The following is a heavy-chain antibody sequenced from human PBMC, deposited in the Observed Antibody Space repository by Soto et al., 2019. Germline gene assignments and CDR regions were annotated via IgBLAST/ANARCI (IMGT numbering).Heavy chain of an antibody. D-gene: IGHD4-4*01. CDR2: ISYDGSNK. CDR3: AKDRSTYSNYYYGMDV. CDR1: GFTFSSYG. Sequence: SLRLSCAASGFTFSSYGMHWVRQAPGKGLEWVAVISYDGSNKYYADSVKGRFTISRDNSKNTLYLQMNSLRAEDTAVYYCAKDRSTYSNYYYGMDVWGQGTTVTVSS. V-gene: IGHV3-30*18. J-gene: IGHJ6*02.